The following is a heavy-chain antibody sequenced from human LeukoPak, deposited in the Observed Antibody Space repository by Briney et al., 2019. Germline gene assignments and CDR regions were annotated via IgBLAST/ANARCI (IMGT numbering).Heavy chain of an antibody. V-gene: IGHV3-33*01. CDR1: GFTFSSYG. CDR2: IWYDGSNK. J-gene: IGHJ4*02. Sequence: GGSLRLSCAASGFTFSSYGTHWVRQAPGKGLEWVAVIWYDGSNKYYADSVKGRFTISRDNSKNTLYLQMNSLRAEDTAVYYCASRYSHPFDYWGQGTLVTVSS. D-gene: IGHD5-18*01. CDR3: ASRYSHPFDY.